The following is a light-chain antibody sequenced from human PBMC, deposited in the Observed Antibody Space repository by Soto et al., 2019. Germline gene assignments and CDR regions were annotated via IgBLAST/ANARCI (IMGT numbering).Light chain of an antibody. V-gene: IGLV1-44*01. CDR2: TNN. Sequence: QSVLTQPPSVSGTPGQTVTISCSGSSSDIGSNSVNWYQHLPGTAPKVLIYTNNQRPSGGPDRFSGSKSGTSASLAISGLRSVDEADYYCATWDDSLNGVFGEGTKLTVL. CDR1: SSDIGSNS. J-gene: IGLJ2*01. CDR3: ATWDDSLNGV.